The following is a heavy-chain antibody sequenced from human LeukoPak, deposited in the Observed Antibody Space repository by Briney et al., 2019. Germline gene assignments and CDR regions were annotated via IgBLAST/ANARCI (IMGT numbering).Heavy chain of an antibody. Sequence: GGSLRLSCAGSGFTFSSYWMHWVRQAPGKGLVWVSRINGDGSSTSYADSVKGRFTISRDNAKNTLYLQMNSLRAEDTAVYYCARDRGYVMDVWGQGTTVTVSS. CDR3: ARDRGYVMDV. D-gene: IGHD5-24*01. J-gene: IGHJ6*02. CDR1: GFTFSSYW. CDR2: INGDGSST. V-gene: IGHV3-74*01.